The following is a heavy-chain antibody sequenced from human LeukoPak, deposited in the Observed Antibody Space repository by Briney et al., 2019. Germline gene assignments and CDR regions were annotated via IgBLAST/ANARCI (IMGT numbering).Heavy chain of an antibody. CDR3: ARSYCSSTSCYTGDAFDI. Sequence: ASVKVSCKASGYTFTSYYMHWVRQAPGQGLEWMGIINPSGGSTSYAQKFQGRVTMTRDTSTSTVYMELSSLRSEDTAVYYCARSYCSSTSCYTGDAFDIWGQGTMVTVS. J-gene: IGHJ3*02. CDR2: INPSGGST. V-gene: IGHV1-46*01. CDR1: GYTFTSYY. D-gene: IGHD2-2*02.